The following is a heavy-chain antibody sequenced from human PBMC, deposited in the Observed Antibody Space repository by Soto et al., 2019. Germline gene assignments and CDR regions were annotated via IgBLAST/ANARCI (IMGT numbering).Heavy chain of an antibody. J-gene: IGHJ6*02. CDR3: AKDLRPLWFGELSFSLWGMDV. D-gene: IGHD3-10*01. Sequence: VGSLRLSCAASGFTFRSYGMHWVRQAPGKGLEWVAVISYDGSNKYYADSVKGRFTISRDNSKNTLYLQMNSLRAEDTAVYYCAKDLRPLWFGELSFSLWGMDVWGQGTTVTVSS. CDR2: ISYDGSNK. V-gene: IGHV3-30*18. CDR1: GFTFRSYG.